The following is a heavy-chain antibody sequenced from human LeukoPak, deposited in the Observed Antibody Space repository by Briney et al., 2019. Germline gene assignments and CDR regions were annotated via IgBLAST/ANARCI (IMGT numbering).Heavy chain of an antibody. CDR2: IYYSGST. D-gene: IGHD5-18*01. V-gene: IGHV4-59*08. CDR3: ARHPTALVSYGFDP. J-gene: IGHJ5*02. Sequence: SETLSLTCTVSGGSFSNYYWSWIRQPPGKGLEWIGYIYYSGSTNYNPSLKSRVTISVDTSKNQFSLNLSSVTAPDTAVYYCARHPTALVSYGFDPWGQGTLVTVSS. CDR1: GGSFSNYY.